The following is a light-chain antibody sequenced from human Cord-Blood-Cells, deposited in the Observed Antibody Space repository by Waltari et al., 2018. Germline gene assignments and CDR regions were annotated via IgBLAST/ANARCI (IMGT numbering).Light chain of an antibody. CDR2: WAS. V-gene: IGKV4-1*01. CDR3: QQYYSTPPWT. J-gene: IGKJ1*01. Sequence: DIVMTQSPDSLAVCLGERAPINCKSSQSVLYSSNNKNYLAWYQQKPGQPPKLLIYWASTRESGVPDRFSGSGSGTDFTLTISSLQAEDVAVYYCQQYYSTPPWTFGQGTKVEIK. CDR1: QSVLYSSNNKNY.